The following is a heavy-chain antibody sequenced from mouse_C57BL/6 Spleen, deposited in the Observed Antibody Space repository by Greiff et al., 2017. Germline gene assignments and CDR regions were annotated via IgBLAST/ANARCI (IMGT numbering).Heavy chain of an antibody. V-gene: IGHV1-7*01. CDR1: GYTFTSYW. D-gene: IGHD3-3*01. CDR3: ARGGRDQGFAY. Sequence: QVQLKESGAELAKPGASVKLSCKASGYTFTSYWMHWVKQRPGQGLEWIGYINPSSGYTKYNPKFKDKATLTADKSSSTAYMQLSSLTYENSAVYDCARGGRDQGFAYWGQGTLVTVSA. CDR2: INPSSGYT. J-gene: IGHJ3*01.